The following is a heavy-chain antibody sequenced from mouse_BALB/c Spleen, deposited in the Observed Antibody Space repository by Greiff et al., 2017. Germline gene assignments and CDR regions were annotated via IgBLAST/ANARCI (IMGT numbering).Heavy chain of an antibody. D-gene: IGHD2-14*01. J-gene: IGHJ1*01. CDR2: INSNGGST. CDR3: ARDYGYDRYFDV. V-gene: IGHV5-6-3*01. CDR1: GFTFSSYG. Sequence: DVQLVESGGGLVQPGGSLKLSCAASGFTFSSYGMSWVRQTPDKRLELVATINSNGGSTYYPDSVKGRFTISRDNAKNTLYLQMSSLKSEDTAMYYCARDYGYDRYFDVWGAGTTVTVSS.